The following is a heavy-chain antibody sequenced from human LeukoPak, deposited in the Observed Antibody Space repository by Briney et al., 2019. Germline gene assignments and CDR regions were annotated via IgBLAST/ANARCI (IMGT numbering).Heavy chain of an antibody. D-gene: IGHD3-3*01. CDR1: GYTFTSYY. CDR2: INPSGGST. CDR3: AVIWSGYHSYSYYYYCYGMDV. V-gene: IGHV1-46*01. Sequence: ASVKVSCKASGYTFTSYYMHWVRQAPGQGLEWMGIINPSGGSTSYAQKFQGRVTMTRNTSISTAYMELSSLRSEDTAVYYCAVIWSGYHSYSYYYYCYGMDVWGQGTTVTVSS. J-gene: IGHJ6*02.